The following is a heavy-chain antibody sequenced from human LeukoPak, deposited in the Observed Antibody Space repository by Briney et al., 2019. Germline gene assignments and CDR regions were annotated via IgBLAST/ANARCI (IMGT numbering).Heavy chain of an antibody. V-gene: IGHV3-23*01. CDR1: GLTFRNYA. D-gene: IGHD2-15*01. CDR2: ICANDGNT. Sequence: GGSLRLSCAASGLTFRNYAMSWVRQAPGKGLEWVSVICANDGNTYYADAVKGRFTFSRDNSKDTLYLQMDSLRAEDTAVYYCAKGSGSSCYSPCDYWGQGILVTVSS. CDR3: AKGSGSSCYSPCDY. J-gene: IGHJ4*02.